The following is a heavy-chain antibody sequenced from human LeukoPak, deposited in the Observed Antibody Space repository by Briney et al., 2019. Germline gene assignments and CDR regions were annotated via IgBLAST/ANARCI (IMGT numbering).Heavy chain of an antibody. D-gene: IGHD4-17*01. CDR1: GYTFTGYY. V-gene: IGHV1-2*06. J-gene: IGHJ4*02. CDR3: ARGADYGDYLDY. Sequence: GASVKVSCKASGYTFTGYYMHWVRQAPGQGLEWMGRINPNSGGTNYAQKFQGRVTITADESTSTAYMELSSLRSEDTAVYYCARGADYGDYLDYWGQGTLVTVSS. CDR2: INPNSGGT.